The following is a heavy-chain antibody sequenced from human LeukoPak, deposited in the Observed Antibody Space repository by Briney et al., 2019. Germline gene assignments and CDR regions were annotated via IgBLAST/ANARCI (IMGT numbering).Heavy chain of an antibody. D-gene: IGHD5-24*01. CDR2: IIPSGHTT. J-gene: IGHJ4*02. CDR3: AKDDRWLQFCC. CDR1: GFTFSSHG. V-gene: IGHV3-23*01. Sequence: GGALRLSCVASGFTFSSHGMNWVRQAPGKGLEWVSGIIPSGHTTYYADSVRGGFTISRDNSRNTVYLQMTRLRAEDTAVYYCAKDDRWLQFCCWGQGTLVTVSA.